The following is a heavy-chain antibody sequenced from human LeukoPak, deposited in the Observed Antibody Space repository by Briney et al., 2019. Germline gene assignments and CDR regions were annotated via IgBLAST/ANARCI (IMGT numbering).Heavy chain of an antibody. CDR2: ISSSGSYI. CDR3: ATARALTRAGMHV. J-gene: IGHJ6*01. Sequence: GGSLRLSCAASGFTFSSYSMNWVRQAPGKGLEWVSSISSSGSYIYDADSVKGRFTISRDNAKNSLYLQMNSLGAEDTAVYYCATARALTRAGMHVWGQGTTVTVSS. CDR1: GFTFSSYS. V-gene: IGHV3-21*01.